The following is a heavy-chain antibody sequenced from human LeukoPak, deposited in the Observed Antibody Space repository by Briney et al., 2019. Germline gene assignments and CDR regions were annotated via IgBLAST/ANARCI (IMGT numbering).Heavy chain of an antibody. CDR3: ARLGGSPGNAFDI. J-gene: IGHJ3*02. Sequence: PSETLSLTCAVYGGSFSGYYWSWIRQPPGKGLEWIGEINHSGSTNYNPSLKSRVTISVDTSKNQFSLKLSSVTAADTAVYYCARLGGSPGNAFDIWGRGTMVTVSS. CDR1: GGSFSGYY. D-gene: IGHD1-26*01. V-gene: IGHV4-34*01. CDR2: INHSGST.